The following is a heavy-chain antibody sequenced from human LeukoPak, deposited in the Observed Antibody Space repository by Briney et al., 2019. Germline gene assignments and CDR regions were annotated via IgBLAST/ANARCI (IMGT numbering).Heavy chain of an antibody. CDR3: ARDEDFGNFDY. D-gene: IGHD3-3*01. Sequence: ASVKVSCKASGGTFSSYAISWVRQAPGQGLEWMGGIIPIFGTANYAQKFQGRVTITTDESTSTAYMELSSLRSEDTALYYCARDEDFGNFDYWGQGTLVTVSS. CDR2: IIPIFGTA. J-gene: IGHJ4*02. CDR1: GGTFSSYA. V-gene: IGHV1-69*05.